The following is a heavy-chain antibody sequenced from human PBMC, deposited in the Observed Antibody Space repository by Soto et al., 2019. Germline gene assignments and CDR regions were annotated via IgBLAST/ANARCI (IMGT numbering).Heavy chain of an antibody. Sequence: GGSLRLSCAASGFTFDDYTMHWVRQAPGKGLEWVSLISWDGGSTYYADSVKGRLTISRDNTKNTLYLQMNSLRTEDTAVYYCARRSRNYYYFMDVWGKGTTVTVSS. J-gene: IGHJ6*03. V-gene: IGHV3-43*01. CDR3: ARRSRNYYYFMDV. CDR2: ISWDGGST. CDR1: GFTFDDYT.